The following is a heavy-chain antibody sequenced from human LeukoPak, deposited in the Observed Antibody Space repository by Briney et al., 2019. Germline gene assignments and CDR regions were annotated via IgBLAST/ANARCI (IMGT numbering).Heavy chain of an antibody. Sequence: ASVKVSCKASGYTFTSYDINWVRQATGQGLEWMGWINPNSGATNYAQKFQGRVTLTRDTSISTAYMDLSRLRSDDTAVYYCAREGDVVADENWFDPWGQGTLVTVSS. J-gene: IGHJ5*02. CDR3: AREGDVVADENWFDP. CDR2: INPNSGAT. V-gene: IGHV1-2*02. CDR1: GYTFTSYD. D-gene: IGHD2-2*01.